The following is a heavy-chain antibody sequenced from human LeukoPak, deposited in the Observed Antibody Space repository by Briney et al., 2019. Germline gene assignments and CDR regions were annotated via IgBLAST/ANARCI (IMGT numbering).Heavy chain of an antibody. J-gene: IGHJ5*02. CDR1: GFTFSNYA. CDR2: ISGSGGST. D-gene: IGHD2/OR15-2a*01. V-gene: IGHV3-23*01. Sequence: GGSLRLSCAASGFTFSNYAMSWVRQAPGKGLEWVSAISGSGGSTYYADSVKGRFTISRDNSKNTLYLQMNSLRAEDTAVYYCARVREYGWFDPWGQGTLATVSS. CDR3: ARVREYGWFDP.